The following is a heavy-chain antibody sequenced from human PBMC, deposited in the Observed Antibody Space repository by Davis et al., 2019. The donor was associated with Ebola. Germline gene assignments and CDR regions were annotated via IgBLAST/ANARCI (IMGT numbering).Heavy chain of an antibody. D-gene: IGHD5-12*01. Sequence: PGGSLRLSCAASGFTFDDYAMHWVRQAPGKGLEWVSLISGDGGSTYYADSVKGRFTISRDNAKNTLYLQMNSLRAEDTAVYYCASRAVGLSGYPRYYYYGMDVWGQGTTVTVSS. CDR2: ISGDGGST. J-gene: IGHJ6*02. V-gene: IGHV3-43*02. CDR1: GFTFDDYA. CDR3: ASRAVGLSGYPRYYYYGMDV.